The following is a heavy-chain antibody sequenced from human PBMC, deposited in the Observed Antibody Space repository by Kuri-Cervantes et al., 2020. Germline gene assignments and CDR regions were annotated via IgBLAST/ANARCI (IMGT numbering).Heavy chain of an antibody. D-gene: IGHD6-6*01. J-gene: IGHJ4*02. CDR3: ARALYSSSSFDY. CDR2: IYYSGST. V-gene: IGHV4-39*07. CDR1: GGSISSSSYY. Sequence: GSLRLSCTVSGGSISSSSYYWGWIRQPPGKGLEWIGSIYYSGSTYYNPSLKSRVTISVDTSKNQFSLKLSSVTAADTAVYYCARALYSSSSFDYWGQGTLVPSPQ.